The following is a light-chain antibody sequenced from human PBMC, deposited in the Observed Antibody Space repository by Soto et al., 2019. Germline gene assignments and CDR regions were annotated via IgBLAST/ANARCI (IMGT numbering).Light chain of an antibody. CDR2: GAA. CDR1: QGISNY. J-gene: IGKJ1*01. CDR3: LQDYNYPWT. V-gene: IGKV1-6*01. Sequence: ATQMTQSPSSLSASVGDRVTISCRASQGISNYLAWYQQRPGKAPKLLIFGAATLQSGVPSRFSASGSGPDFTLTISSLQPEDSATYYCLQDYNYPWTFGQGTKVDIK.